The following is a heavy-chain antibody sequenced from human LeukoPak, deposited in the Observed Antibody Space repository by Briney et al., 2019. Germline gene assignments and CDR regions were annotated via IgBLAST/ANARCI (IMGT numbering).Heavy chain of an antibody. J-gene: IGHJ4*02. Sequence: PSETLSLTCNVSGGSISSYYWSWIRQPPGKGLEWIGYIYYSGATNYNPSLHSRVTMSVDTSKNHFSLKLSSVTAADTAVYYCARHGAGGVFDYWGQGTLVTVSS. CDR3: ARHGAGGVFDY. CDR1: GGSISSYY. V-gene: IGHV4-59*08. CDR2: IYYSGAT. D-gene: IGHD3-3*01.